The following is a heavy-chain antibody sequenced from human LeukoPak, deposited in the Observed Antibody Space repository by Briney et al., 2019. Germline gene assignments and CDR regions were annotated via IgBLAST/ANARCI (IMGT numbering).Heavy chain of an antibody. Sequence: GGSLRLSCAASGFTFSDYYMSWIRQAPGKGLEWVANIKQDGSRIHYVDSVKGRFTISRDNAKNSLYLQMNSLRAEDTAVYYCARDPGIAAAGTVGYFDFWGQGTLVTVSS. J-gene: IGHJ4*02. V-gene: IGHV3-7*01. CDR1: GFTFSDYY. CDR2: IKQDGSRI. D-gene: IGHD6-13*01. CDR3: ARDPGIAAAGTVGYFDF.